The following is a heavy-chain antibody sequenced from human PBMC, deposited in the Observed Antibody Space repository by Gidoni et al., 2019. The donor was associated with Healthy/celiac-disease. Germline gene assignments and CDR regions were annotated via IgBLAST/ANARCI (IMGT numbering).Heavy chain of an antibody. CDR2: ISYDGSNK. J-gene: IGHJ6*02. V-gene: IGHV3-30*04. D-gene: IGHD6-19*01. CDR3: ARGDSSGWYVVEYYYYGMDV. Sequence: QVQLVESGGGVVQPGRSLRLSCAASGFTFSSYAMTWVRQAPGKGLEWVAVISYDGSNKYYADSVKGRFTISRDNSKNTLYLQMNSLRAEDTAVYYCARGDSSGWYVVEYYYYGMDVWGQGTTVTVSS. CDR1: GFTFSSYA.